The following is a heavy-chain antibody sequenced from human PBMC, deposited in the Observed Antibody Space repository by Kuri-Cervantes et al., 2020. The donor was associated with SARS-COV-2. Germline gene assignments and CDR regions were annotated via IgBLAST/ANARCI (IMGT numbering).Heavy chain of an antibody. V-gene: IGHV4-31*03. Sequence: LSCCVSGGSIRSGAYYCPWIRQRPGKGLEWIGNIYYNGITYYNPSLKSRITISVDTSKNQFSLKLSSVTAADTAVYYCATDKPSYGGNGYLELWGQGTLVTVSS. CDR2: IYYNGIT. J-gene: IGHJ1*01. CDR3: ATDKPSYGGNGYLEL. CDR1: GGSIRSGAYY. D-gene: IGHD4-23*01.